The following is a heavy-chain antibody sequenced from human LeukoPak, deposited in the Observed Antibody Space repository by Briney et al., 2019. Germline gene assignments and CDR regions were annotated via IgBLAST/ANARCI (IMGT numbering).Heavy chain of an antibody. Sequence: SETLSLTCAVYGGSFSGYYWSWIRQPPGKGLEWIGEINHSGSTNYNPSLKSRVTISVDTSKNQFSLKLSSVTAADTAVYYCARGGVGKQQLVPKDFDYWGQGTLVTVSS. V-gene: IGHV4-34*01. CDR3: ARGGVGKQQLVPKDFDY. CDR1: GGSFSGYY. J-gene: IGHJ4*02. D-gene: IGHD6-13*01. CDR2: INHSGST.